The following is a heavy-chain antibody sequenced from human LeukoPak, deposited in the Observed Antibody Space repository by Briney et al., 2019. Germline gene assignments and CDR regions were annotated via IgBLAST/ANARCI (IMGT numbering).Heavy chain of an antibody. Sequence: SETLSLTCAVYGGSFSGYYRSWIRQPPGKGLGWIGEINHSGSTNYNPSLKSRVTISVDTSKNQFSLKLSSVTAADTAVYYCARGENMTSIDYWGQGTLVTVSS. CDR1: GGSFSGYY. D-gene: IGHD1/OR15-1a*01. CDR3: ARGENMTSIDY. CDR2: INHSGST. J-gene: IGHJ4*02. V-gene: IGHV4-34*01.